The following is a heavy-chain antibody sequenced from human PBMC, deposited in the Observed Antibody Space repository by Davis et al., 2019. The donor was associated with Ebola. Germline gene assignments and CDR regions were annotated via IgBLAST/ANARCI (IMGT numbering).Heavy chain of an antibody. Sequence: ASVNVSCKASGYNFTSYYMHWVRHAPGQGLEWMGIINPSGGSTSYAQKFQGRVTITADESTSTAYMELSSLRSEDTAVYYCARACLDYRGFDYWGKGTLVTVSS. CDR3: ARACLDYRGFDY. CDR2: INPSGGST. CDR1: GYNFTSYY. D-gene: IGHD1-26*01. J-gene: IGHJ4*02. V-gene: IGHV1-46*01.